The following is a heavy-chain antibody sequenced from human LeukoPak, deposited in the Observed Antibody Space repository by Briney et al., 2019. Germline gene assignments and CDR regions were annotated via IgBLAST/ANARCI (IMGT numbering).Heavy chain of an antibody. CDR1: GYTFINYA. J-gene: IGHJ5*02. Sequence: ASVKVSYKASGYTFINYAIHWLRQAPGQRLEWMGWINAANGNTKYSQKFQGRVTITRDTSASTAYMELSSLRFEDTSVYYCARYSDDAWFDPWGQGTLVTVSS. CDR2: INAANGNT. V-gene: IGHV1-3*01. D-gene: IGHD4-17*01. CDR3: ARYSDDAWFDP.